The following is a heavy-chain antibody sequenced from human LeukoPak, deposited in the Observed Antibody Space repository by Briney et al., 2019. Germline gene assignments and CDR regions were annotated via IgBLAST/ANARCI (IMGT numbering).Heavy chain of an antibody. CDR3: ARNWNDDY. V-gene: IGHV3-33*01. CDR1: GFTFSSYG. Sequence: PGGSLRLSCAASGFTFSSYGMHWVRQAPGKGLEWVAVIWYDGSNKYYADSVKGRFTISRDNAKNSLYLQMNSLRDEDTAVYYCARNWNDDYWGQGTLVTVSS. J-gene: IGHJ4*02. CDR2: IWYDGSNK. D-gene: IGHD1-1*01.